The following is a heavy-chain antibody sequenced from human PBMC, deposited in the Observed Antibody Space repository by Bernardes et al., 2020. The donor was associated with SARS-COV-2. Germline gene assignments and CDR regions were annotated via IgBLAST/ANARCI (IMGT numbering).Heavy chain of an antibody. Sequence: GESLKISCKGSGYSFTNYWIGWVRQMPGKGLEWMGIIYPGDSDTRYSPSFQGQVTISADKSINTAYLQWSSLKASDTAMYYCARLGSMATRDQDYWGQGTLVTVSS. CDR2: IYPGDSDT. J-gene: IGHJ4*02. CDR3: ARLGSMATRDQDY. CDR1: GYSFTNYW. V-gene: IGHV5-51*01. D-gene: IGHD5-12*01.